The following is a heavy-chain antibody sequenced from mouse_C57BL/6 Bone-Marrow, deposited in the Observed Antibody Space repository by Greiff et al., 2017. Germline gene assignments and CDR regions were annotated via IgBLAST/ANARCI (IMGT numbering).Heavy chain of an antibody. CDR2: IYPGNSDT. Sequence: EVQLQQSGTVLARPGASVKMSCKTSGYTFTSYWMHWVKQRPGQGLEWIGAIYPGNSDTSYNQKFKGKAKLTAVTSASTAYMELSSLTNEDSAVYYCTRDGNCGYYAMDYWGQGTTVTVSS. J-gene: IGHJ4*01. D-gene: IGHD2-1*01. CDR1: GYTFTSYW. CDR3: TRDGNCGYYAMDY. V-gene: IGHV1-5*01.